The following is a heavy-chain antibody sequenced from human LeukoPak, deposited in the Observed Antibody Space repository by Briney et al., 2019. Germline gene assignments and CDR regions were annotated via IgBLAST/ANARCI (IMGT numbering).Heavy chain of an antibody. CDR3: ASGPREIQPEDY. CDR2: IYSGGST. V-gene: IGHV3-66*02. Sequence: PGGSLRLSCAASGSTVNSNYMTWVRQAPGKGLEWVSVIYSGGSTYYADSVKGRFTISRDNTKNTLYLQMNSLRAEDTAVYYCASGPREIQPEDYWGQGTLVTVSS. CDR1: GSTVNSNY. J-gene: IGHJ4*02. D-gene: IGHD5-18*01.